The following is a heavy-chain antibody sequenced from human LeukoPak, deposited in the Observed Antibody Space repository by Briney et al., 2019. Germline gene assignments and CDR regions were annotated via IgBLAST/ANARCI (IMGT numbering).Heavy chain of an antibody. CDR1: GFTFSSYW. J-gene: IGHJ3*02. D-gene: IGHD3-10*01. CDR3: ARDGFGVLSLSHAFDI. Sequence: GGSLRLSCAASGFTFSSYWMTWVRQAPGKGLEWVANIKQDGSEKYYVDSMKGRFTISRDNAKNSLYLRMNSLRAEDTAVYYCARDGFGVLSLSHAFDIWGQGTMVTVSS. CDR2: IKQDGSEK. V-gene: IGHV3-7*01.